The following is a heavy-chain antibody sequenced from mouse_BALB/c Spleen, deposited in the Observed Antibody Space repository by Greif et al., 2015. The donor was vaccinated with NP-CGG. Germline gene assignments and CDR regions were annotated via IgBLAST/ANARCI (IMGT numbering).Heavy chain of an antibody. J-gene: IGHJ4*01. CDR1: GFAFSSYD. CDR3: ARYDGYYYYAMDY. D-gene: IGHD2-3*01. Sequence: EVNVVESGGGLVKPGGSLKLSCAASGFAFSSYDMSWVRQTPEKRLEWVAYISSGGGSTYYPDTVKGRFTISRDNAKSTLYLQMSSLKSEDTAMYYCARYDGYYYYAMDYWGQGTSVTVSS. CDR2: ISSGGGST. V-gene: IGHV5-12-1*01.